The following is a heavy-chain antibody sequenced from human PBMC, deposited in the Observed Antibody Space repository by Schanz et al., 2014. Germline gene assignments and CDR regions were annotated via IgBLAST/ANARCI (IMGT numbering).Heavy chain of an antibody. CDR1: GFTFTTYA. J-gene: IGHJ1*01. V-gene: IGHV3-23*01. D-gene: IGHD2-21*01. Sequence: DVQLLESGGGLVQPGESLRLSCAASGFTFTTYAMTWVRQAPGKGLEWVSGIGGSGDSTHYADSVKGRFIISRDNTRNSLYLQMNSLRVDDTAVYYCAREFVNWGQGTLVTVSS. CDR2: IGGSGDST. CDR3: AREFVN.